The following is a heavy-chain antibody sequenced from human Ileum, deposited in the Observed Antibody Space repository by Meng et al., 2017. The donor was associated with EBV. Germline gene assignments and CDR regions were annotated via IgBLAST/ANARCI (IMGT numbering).Heavy chain of an antibody. CDR2: IYYSGST. D-gene: IGHD3-22*01. Sequence: VHLKASGQGLVQRSDTLSLTCAVSGYSISSTNWWGWIRQPPGKGLEWIGYIYYSGSTSYNPSLKSRVTMSVDTSKNQFSLNLNSVTAVDTAVYYCARNVPGTSAYYDWGQGTLVTVSS. J-gene: IGHJ4*02. CDR3: ARNVPGTSAYYD. CDR1: GYSISSTNW. V-gene: IGHV4-28*01.